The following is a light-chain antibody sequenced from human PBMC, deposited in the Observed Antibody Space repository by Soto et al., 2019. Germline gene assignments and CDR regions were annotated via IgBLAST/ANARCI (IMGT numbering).Light chain of an antibody. V-gene: IGKV3D-20*01. CDR2: DAS. J-gene: IGKJ2*01. Sequence: EIVLTQSPATLSLSPGERATLSCGASQSVSSSYLAWYQQKPGLAPRLLIYDASSRATGIPDRFSRSGSGTDCTLTISRLERADLAVYSCQQYSISTYPSRQGTKLEI. CDR1: QSVSSSY. CDR3: QQYSISTYP.